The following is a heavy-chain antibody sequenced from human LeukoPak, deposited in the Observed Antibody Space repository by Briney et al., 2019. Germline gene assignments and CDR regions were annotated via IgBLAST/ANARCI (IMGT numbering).Heavy chain of an antibody. J-gene: IGHJ4*02. D-gene: IGHD6-19*01. V-gene: IGHV1-69*01. Sequence: SVKVSCKASGGTFSSYAISWVRQAPGQGLEWMGGIIPIFGTANYAQKFQGRVTITADESTSTAYMEMSSLRSEDTAVYYCARTISSGWYVFIWGQGTLVTVSS. CDR3: ARTISSGWYVFI. CDR1: GGTFSSYA. CDR2: IIPIFGTA.